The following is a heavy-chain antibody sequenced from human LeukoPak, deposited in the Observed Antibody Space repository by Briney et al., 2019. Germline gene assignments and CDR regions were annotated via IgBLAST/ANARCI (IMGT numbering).Heavy chain of an antibody. CDR2: ISSSSSTI. Sequence: GGSLRLSCAASGFTSSSYSMNWVRQAPGKGLEWVSYISSSSSTIYYADSVKGRFTISRDNAKNSLYLQMNSLRAEDTAVYYCARGAKGYCSSTSCPRDYYYYMDVWGKGTTVTVSS. CDR3: ARGAKGYCSSTSCPRDYYYYMDV. V-gene: IGHV3-48*01. CDR1: GFTSSSYS. D-gene: IGHD2-2*01. J-gene: IGHJ6*03.